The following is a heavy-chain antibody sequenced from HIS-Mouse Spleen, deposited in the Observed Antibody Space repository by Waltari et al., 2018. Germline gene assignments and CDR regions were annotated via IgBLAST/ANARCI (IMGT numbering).Heavy chain of an antibody. J-gene: IGHJ2*01. D-gene: IGHD6-13*01. Sequence: QLQLQESGPGLVKPSEPLSLTCTVPGGSISSSSYSWGWIRQPPGKGLEWIGSIYYSGSTYYNPSLKSRVTISVDTSKNQFSLKLSSVTAADTAVYYCAREIPYSSSWYDWYFDLWGRGTLVTVSS. CDR1: GGSISSSSYS. CDR3: AREIPYSSSWYDWYFDL. V-gene: IGHV4-39*07. CDR2: IYYSGST.